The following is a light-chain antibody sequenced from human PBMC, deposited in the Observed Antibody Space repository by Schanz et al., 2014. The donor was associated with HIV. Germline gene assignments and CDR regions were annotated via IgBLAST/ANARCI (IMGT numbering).Light chain of an antibody. V-gene: IGLV8-61*01. Sequence: QAVVTQEPSFSVSPGGTVTLTCGLSSGSVSTGYYPNWSQHTPGQAPRTLIYSTNTRSSGVPDRFSGSILGNKAALTITGAQADDESDYYCVLYMGSGICVFGGGTNLPVL. J-gene: IGLJ3*02. CDR1: SGSVSTGYY. CDR3: VLYMGSGICV. CDR2: STN.